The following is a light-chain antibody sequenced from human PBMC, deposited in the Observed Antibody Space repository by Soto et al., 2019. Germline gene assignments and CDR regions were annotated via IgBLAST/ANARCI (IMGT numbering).Light chain of an antibody. CDR1: QSVSNS. Sequence: EIVLTQSPATLSLSPGERATLSCWASQSVSNSLAWYQQRPGQSPRLLIYDVSPRATGIPARFGGSGSGTDFTLTISSLETEDFAVYYCQQRTNWPLTFGGGTKVEI. J-gene: IGKJ4*01. CDR2: DVS. V-gene: IGKV3-11*01. CDR3: QQRTNWPLT.